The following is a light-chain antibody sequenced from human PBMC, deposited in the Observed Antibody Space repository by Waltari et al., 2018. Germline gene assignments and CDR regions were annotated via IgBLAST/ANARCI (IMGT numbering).Light chain of an antibody. CDR2: SAS. CDR3: QESYSSPPST. J-gene: IGKJ1*01. CDR1: QSIGNY. V-gene: IGKV1-39*01. Sequence: DIQMTQSPSSLSAVVGDRVPLTCRASQSIGNYLNWYQQKPGKAPQLLIYSASSLQRGVPSRFSGRGSGTEFSLTISGLQPDDFATYYCQESYSSPPSTFGQGTKVDIK.